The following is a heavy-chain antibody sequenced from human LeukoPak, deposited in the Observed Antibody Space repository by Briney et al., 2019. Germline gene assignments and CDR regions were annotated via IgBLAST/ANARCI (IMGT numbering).Heavy chain of an antibody. J-gene: IGHJ4*02. D-gene: IGHD5-18*01. CDR3: ARDILEADLSYGPWFMAF. CDR2: INPSGGST. CDR1: GGTFSSYA. Sequence: ASVKVSCKASGGTFSSYAISWVRQAPGQGLEWMGIINPSGGSTSYAQKFQGRVTMTRDTSTSTVYMELSSLRSEDTAVYYCARDILEADLSYGPWFMAFWGQGTLVTVSS. V-gene: IGHV1-46*01.